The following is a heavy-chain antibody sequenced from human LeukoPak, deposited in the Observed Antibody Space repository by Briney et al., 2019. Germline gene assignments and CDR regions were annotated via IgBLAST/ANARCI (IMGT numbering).Heavy chain of an antibody. Sequence: GGSLRLSCAASGFTFSSYAMSWVRQAPGKGLEWVSAISGSGGSTCYADSVKGRFTISRDNSKNTLYLQMNSLRAEDTAVYYCATPGPYSYYVYYYYYMDVWGKGTTVTVSS. CDR2: ISGSGGST. CDR3: ATPGPYSYYVYYYYYMDV. CDR1: GFTFSSYA. J-gene: IGHJ6*03. D-gene: IGHD4-11*01. V-gene: IGHV3-23*01.